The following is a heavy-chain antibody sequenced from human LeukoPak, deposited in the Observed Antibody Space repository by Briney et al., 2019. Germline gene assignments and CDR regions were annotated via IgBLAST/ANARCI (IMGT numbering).Heavy chain of an antibody. V-gene: IGHV3-21*01. CDR2: FGTRSTSI. J-gene: IGHJ4*02. CDR1: GFIFNIYA. D-gene: IGHD3-22*01. Sequence: GGSLRLSCSASGFIFNIYAMSWVRQAPGKGLEWVSSFGTRSTSIYHAGSVKGRFAISRDNAKNSLYLQMNSLRAEDTALYYCAREVSEGFDFWGQGTLVTVSS. CDR3: AREVSEGFDF.